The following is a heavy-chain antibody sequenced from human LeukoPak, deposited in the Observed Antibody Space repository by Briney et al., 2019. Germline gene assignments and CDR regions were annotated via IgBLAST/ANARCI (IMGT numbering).Heavy chain of an antibody. CDR1: GYTFTSYD. CDR3: ARGDGYYDFWSGSYYYYYMDV. Sequence: ASVKVSCKASGYTFTSYDINWVRQATGQGLEWMGRMNPNSGNTGYAQKFQGRVTMTRNTSISTAYMELSSLRSEDTAVYYCARGDGYYDFWSGSYYYYYMDVWGKGTTVTVSS. V-gene: IGHV1-8*01. CDR2: MNPNSGNT. D-gene: IGHD3-3*01. J-gene: IGHJ6*03.